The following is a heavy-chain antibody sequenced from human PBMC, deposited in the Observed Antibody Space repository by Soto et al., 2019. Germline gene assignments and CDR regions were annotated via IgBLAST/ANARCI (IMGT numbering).Heavy chain of an antibody. CDR1: GGSISSGDYY. V-gene: IGHV4-31*03. CDR2: IYYSGST. Sequence: SETLSLTCTVSGGSISSGDYYWSWIRQHPGKGLEWIGYIYYSGSTYYNPSLKSRVTISVDTSKNQFSLKLSSVTAADTAVYYCASTEMTTVTRFDCWGQGTLVTVSS. J-gene: IGHJ4*02. CDR3: ASTEMTTVTRFDC. D-gene: IGHD4-4*01.